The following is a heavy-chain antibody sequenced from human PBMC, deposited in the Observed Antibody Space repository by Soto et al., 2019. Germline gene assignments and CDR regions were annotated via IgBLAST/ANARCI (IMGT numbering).Heavy chain of an antibody. CDR3: ARTESGTFDP. D-gene: IGHD1-7*01. Sequence: SETLSLTCAVYGGSFSGYYWTWIRQPPGKGLEWIGEFTYRGSTNYNPSLKSRVTISVDRSKNQFSLKLSSVTAADTAVYYCARTESGTFDPWGQGTLVTVSS. V-gene: IGHV4-34*01. J-gene: IGHJ5*02. CDR2: FTYRGST. CDR1: GGSFSGYY.